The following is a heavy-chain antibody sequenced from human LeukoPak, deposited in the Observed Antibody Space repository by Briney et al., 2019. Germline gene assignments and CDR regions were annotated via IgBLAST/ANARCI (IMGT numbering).Heavy chain of an antibody. CDR1: GFTFGSHS. V-gene: IGHV3-48*04. D-gene: IGHD5-18*01. J-gene: IGHJ4*02. CDR3: ARVGHSYGVDY. Sequence: GGSLRLSCAASGFTFGSHSMNWVRQAPGKGLEWISYISSSSTTIYYADSVKGRFTISRDNAKNSLYLQMNSLRAEDTAVYYCARVGHSYGVDYWGQGILVTVSS. CDR2: ISSSSTTI.